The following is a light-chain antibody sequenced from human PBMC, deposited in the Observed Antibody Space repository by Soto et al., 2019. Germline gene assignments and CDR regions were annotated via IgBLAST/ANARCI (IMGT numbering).Light chain of an antibody. V-gene: IGLV1-40*01. CDR3: QAYDYSLTASV. J-gene: IGLJ3*02. CDR2: GNR. CDR1: SSNLGAGYD. Sequence: QPVLTQPPSVSGAPGQRATLSCTGNSSNLGAGYDVHWYQQLPGAAPKLVIFGNRNRPSGVPERFSGSKSGTSASLAITGLQAEDEADYYCQAYDYSLTASVFGGGTKLTVL.